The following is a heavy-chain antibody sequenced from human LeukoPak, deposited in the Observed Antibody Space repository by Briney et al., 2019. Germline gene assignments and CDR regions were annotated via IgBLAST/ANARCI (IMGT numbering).Heavy chain of an antibody. Sequence: GGSLRLSCAASGFTFDDYAMHWVRQAPGKGLEWVSGISWNSGSIGYADSVKGRFTISRDNAKNSLYLQMNSLRAEDTALYYCAKGVLKLGVIKDWFDPWGQGTLVTVSS. CDR2: ISWNSGSI. D-gene: IGHD3-16*02. CDR1: GFTFDDYA. V-gene: IGHV3-9*01. CDR3: AKGVLKLGVIKDWFDP. J-gene: IGHJ5*02.